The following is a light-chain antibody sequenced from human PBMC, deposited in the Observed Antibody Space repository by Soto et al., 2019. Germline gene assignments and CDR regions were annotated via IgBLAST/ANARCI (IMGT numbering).Light chain of an antibody. CDR1: SSKIGAGYD. CDR3: CSYAGSYTFYV. Sequence: VLTQRRSVTGAPGQRVTISFTGISSKIGAGYDVHWYQQLPGTAPKLLIYGNSKRPSGVPDRFSGSKPGNTASLTISGLQAEDEADYYCCSYAGSYTFYVFGTGTQVTVL. V-gene: IGLV1-40*01. J-gene: IGLJ1*01. CDR2: GNS.